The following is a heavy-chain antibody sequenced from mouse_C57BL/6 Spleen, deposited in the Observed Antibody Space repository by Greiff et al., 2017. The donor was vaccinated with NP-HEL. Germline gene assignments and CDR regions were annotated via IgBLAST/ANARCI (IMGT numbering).Heavy chain of an antibody. CDR2: IDPSDSET. J-gene: IGHJ2*01. CDR3: ARGGVYYGNYPDYFDY. D-gene: IGHD2-1*01. CDR1: GYTFTSYW. V-gene: IGHV1-52*01. Sequence: VQLQQPGAELVRPGSSVKLSCKASGYTFTSYWMHWVKQRPIQGLEWIGNIDPSDSETHYNQKFKDKATLTVDKSSSTAYMQLSSLTSEDSAVYYCARGGVYYGNYPDYFDYWGQGTTLTVSS.